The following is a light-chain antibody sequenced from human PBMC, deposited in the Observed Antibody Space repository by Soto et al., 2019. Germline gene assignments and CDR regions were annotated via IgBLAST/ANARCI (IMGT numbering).Light chain of an antibody. V-gene: IGKV3D-15*01. J-gene: IGKJ1*01. Sequence: EIVMTQSPATLSVSPGERATLSCRASQSVSSNLAWYQQKPGQAPRLLIYGASIRATGIPARFSGSGSGTEVTLTISSLQSEDFAVYYCQQYNNWPPWTCGQGTKVEIK. CDR1: QSVSSN. CDR3: QQYNNWPPWT. CDR2: GAS.